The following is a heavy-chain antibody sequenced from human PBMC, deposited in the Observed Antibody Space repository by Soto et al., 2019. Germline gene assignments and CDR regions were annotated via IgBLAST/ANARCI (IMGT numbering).Heavy chain of an antibody. CDR1: GFTFSSYA. Sequence: QVQLVESGGGVVQPGTSLSLSCAASGFTFSSYAVHWVRQAPGEGLEWVAAMSSDGTNKYYADSVKGRFTISRDNSKNTLYLQMNSLRAEETAVYYCAKTPWEKYYSSWFDHWGQGTLVTVAS. CDR3: AKTPWEKYYSSWFDH. V-gene: IGHV3-30*18. CDR2: MSSDGTNK. D-gene: IGHD1-26*01. J-gene: IGHJ5*02.